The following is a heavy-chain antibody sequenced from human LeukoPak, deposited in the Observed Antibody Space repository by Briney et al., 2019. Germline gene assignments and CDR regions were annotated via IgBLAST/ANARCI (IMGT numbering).Heavy chain of an antibody. V-gene: IGHV4-34*01. Sequence: PSEALSLTCAVYGGSFSGYYWSWIRQPPGKGLEWIGEINHSGSTNYNPSLKSRVTISVDTSKNQFSLKLSSVTAADTAVYYCARGPGQLVIKLFDYWSQGTLVTVSS. CDR3: ARGPGQLVIKLFDY. CDR1: GGSFSGYY. CDR2: INHSGST. D-gene: IGHD6-6*01. J-gene: IGHJ4*02.